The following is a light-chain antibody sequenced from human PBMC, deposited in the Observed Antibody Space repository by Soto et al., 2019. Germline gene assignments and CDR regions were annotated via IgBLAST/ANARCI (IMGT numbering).Light chain of an antibody. V-gene: IGKV1-5*01. J-gene: IGKJ1*01. CDR3: QQYNSYWT. Sequence: DIQMTQSPSTLSASVGDRVTITCRASQSISSWLAWYQQKPGKAPKLLIYDACSLESGVPSRFSGSGSGTEFTLTISSLQPDDFASYYCQQYNSYWTFGQGTKVDIK. CDR1: QSISSW. CDR2: DAC.